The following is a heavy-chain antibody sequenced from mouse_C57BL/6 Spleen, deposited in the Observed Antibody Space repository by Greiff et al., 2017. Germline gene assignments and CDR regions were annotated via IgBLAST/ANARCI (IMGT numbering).Heavy chain of an antibody. CDR3: ARSHYYGSSWGFAY. J-gene: IGHJ3*01. Sequence: VQLQQSGAELVKPGASVKMSCKASGYTFTSYWITWVKQRPGQGLEWIGDIYPGSGSTNYNEKFKSKATLTVDTSSSTAYMQLSSLTSEDSAVYYCARSHYYGSSWGFAYWGQGTLVTVSA. CDR2: IYPGSGST. V-gene: IGHV1-55*01. D-gene: IGHD1-1*01. CDR1: GYTFTSYW.